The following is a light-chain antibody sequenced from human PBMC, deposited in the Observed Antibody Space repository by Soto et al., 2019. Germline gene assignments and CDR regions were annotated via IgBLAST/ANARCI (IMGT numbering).Light chain of an antibody. Sequence: PGESVTLSCRASQSVRTNLAWYQQKPGQAPSLLIYGVSTRATGIPTRFSGSGSGRQFTLTISSLQSEDFAVYYCQQYNNWPQTFGQGTKVDIK. V-gene: IGKV3-15*01. CDR2: GVS. CDR1: QSVRTN. J-gene: IGKJ1*01. CDR3: QQYNNWPQT.